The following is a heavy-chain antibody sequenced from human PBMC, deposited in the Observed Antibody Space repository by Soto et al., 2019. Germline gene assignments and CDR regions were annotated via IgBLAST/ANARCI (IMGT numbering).Heavy chain of an antibody. CDR2: ISAYNGDT. CDR3: ATIWFGELSDAFDI. Sequence: ASVKVSCKASGYTFTSHGISWVRQAPGQGLEWMGWISAYNGDTNYAQKLQGRVTVTTDTSTSTAYMELRSLRSDDTAVYYCATIWFGELSDAFDIWGQGTMVTVSS. CDR1: GYTFTSHG. V-gene: IGHV1-18*01. J-gene: IGHJ3*02. D-gene: IGHD3-10*01.